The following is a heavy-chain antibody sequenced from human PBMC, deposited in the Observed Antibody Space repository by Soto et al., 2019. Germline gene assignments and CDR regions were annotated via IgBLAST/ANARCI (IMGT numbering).Heavy chain of an antibody. V-gene: IGHV4-59*01. CDR1: GGSISSYY. J-gene: IGHJ6*02. Sequence: PSETMSLTCTVSGGSISSYYWSWIRQHPGKGLEWIGYIYYSGSTNYNPSLKSRVTISVDTSKNQFSLKLSSVTAADAAVYYCATTSLYYYDSSLVPPLSYYYYGMDVWGQGTTVTVSS. CDR3: ATTSLYYYDSSLVPPLSYYYYGMDV. CDR2: IYYSGST. D-gene: IGHD3-22*01.